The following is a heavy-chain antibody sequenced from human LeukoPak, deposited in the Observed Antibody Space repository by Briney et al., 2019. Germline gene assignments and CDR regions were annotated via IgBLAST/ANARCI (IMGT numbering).Heavy chain of an antibody. D-gene: IGHD4-17*01. CDR2: IRSKAYGGTT. J-gene: IGHJ4*02. CDR1: GFTFGDYA. V-gene: IGHV3-49*03. Sequence: GGSLRLSCTASGFTFGDYAMSWFRQAPGKGAEGVGFIRSKAYGGTTEYAASVKVRFTISRDDSKSIAYLQMNRLKTEDTAVYYCTRESRRTVTTSNFDYWGQGTLVTVSS. CDR3: TRESRRTVTTSNFDY.